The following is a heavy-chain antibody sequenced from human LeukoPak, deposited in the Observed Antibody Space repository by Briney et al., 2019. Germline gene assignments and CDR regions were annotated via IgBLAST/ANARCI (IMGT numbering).Heavy chain of an antibody. CDR2: MNPNSGNT. J-gene: IGHJ5*02. V-gene: IGHV1-8*01. CDR1: GYTFTSSD. D-gene: IGHD6-13*01. CDR3: ARVRYSSRGFDP. Sequence: ASVKVSCKVSGYTFTSSDINWVRQATGQGIEWMGWMNPNSGNTGYAQKFQGRVTMTRNTSISTAYMELSSLRSEDTAVYYCARVRYSSRGFDPWGQGTLVTVSS.